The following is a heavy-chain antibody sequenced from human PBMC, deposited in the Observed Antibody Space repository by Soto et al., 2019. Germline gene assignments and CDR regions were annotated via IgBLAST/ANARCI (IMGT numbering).Heavy chain of an antibody. D-gene: IGHD2-2*01. V-gene: IGHV4-31*03. Sequence: QVQLQESGPGLVKPSQTLSLTCTVSGGSISSGGYYWSWIRQHPGKGLEWIGYIYYSGSTYYNPSLKSRVTIAVDTSKNQFSLKLSSVTAADTAVYYCARDVRPDCISTCCYAGPYYYYGMDVWGQGTTVTVSS. CDR1: GGSISSGGYY. CDR2: IYYSGST. CDR3: ARDVRPDCISTCCYAGPYYYYGMDV. J-gene: IGHJ6*02.